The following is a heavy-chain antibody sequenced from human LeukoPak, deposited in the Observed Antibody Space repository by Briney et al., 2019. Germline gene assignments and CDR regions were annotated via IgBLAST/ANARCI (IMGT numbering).Heavy chain of an antibody. CDR3: ARDRSSGWYSDYFDY. CDR1: GFTFSSYG. D-gene: IGHD6-19*01. Sequence: GGSLRLSCAASGFTFSSYGMHWVRQAPGKGLEWVAVIWYDGSNKYYADSVKGRFTISRDNSKNTLYLQMNSLRAEDTAVYYCARDRSSGWYSDYFDYWGQGTLVTVSS. V-gene: IGHV3-33*01. CDR2: IWYDGSNK. J-gene: IGHJ4*02.